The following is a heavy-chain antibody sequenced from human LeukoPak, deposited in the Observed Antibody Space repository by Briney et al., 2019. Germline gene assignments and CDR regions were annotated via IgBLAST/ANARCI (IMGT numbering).Heavy chain of an antibody. D-gene: IGHD1-26*01. CDR1: GGTFSSYA. CDR3: AKDPWETRPRYFDY. Sequence: SVKVSCKASGGTFSSYAISWVRQAPGQGLEWMGGIIPIFGTANYAQKFQGRVTITTDESTSTAYMELNSLRAEDTAVYYCAKDPWETRPRYFDYWGQGTLVTVSS. V-gene: IGHV1-69*05. J-gene: IGHJ4*02. CDR2: IIPIFGTA.